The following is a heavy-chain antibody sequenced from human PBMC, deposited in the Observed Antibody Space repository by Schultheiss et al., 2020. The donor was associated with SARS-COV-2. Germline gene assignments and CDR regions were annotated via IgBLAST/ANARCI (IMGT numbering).Heavy chain of an antibody. CDR2: ISAYNGNT. CDR3: AREHDSSGYTGYYFDY. D-gene: IGHD3-22*01. CDR1: GYTFTSYG. J-gene: IGHJ4*02. Sequence: ASVKVSCKASGYTFTSYGISWVRQAPGQGLEWMGWISAYNGNTNYAQKLQGRVTMTTDTSTSTAYMELRSLRSDDTAVYYCAREHDSSGYTGYYFDYWGQGTLVTVSS. V-gene: IGHV1-18*04.